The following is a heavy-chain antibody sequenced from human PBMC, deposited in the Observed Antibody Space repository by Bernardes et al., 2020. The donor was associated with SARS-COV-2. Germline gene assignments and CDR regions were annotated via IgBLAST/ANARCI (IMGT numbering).Heavy chain of an antibody. Sequence: SETLSLTCTVSGGSISSGGYYWSWIRPHPGKGLEWIGYIYYSGSTYYNPSLKSRVTISVDTSKNQFSLKLSSVTAADTAVYYCARAIRNTICGVVHQFDYWGQGTLVTVSS. CDR3: ARAIRNTICGVVHQFDY. J-gene: IGHJ4*02. CDR2: IYYSGST. CDR1: GGSISSGGYY. D-gene: IGHD3-3*01. V-gene: IGHV4-31*03.